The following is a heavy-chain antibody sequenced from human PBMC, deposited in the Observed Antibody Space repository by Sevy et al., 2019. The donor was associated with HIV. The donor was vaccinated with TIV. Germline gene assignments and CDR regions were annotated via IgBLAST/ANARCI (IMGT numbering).Heavy chain of an antibody. CDR2: ISSSSSYI. Sequence: GGSLRLSCAASGFTFSGYSMNWVRQAPGKGLEWVSSISSSSSYIYYADSVKGRFTISRDNAKNSLYLQMTSLRAEDTAVYYCTRDPRTAAAGTRYFDYWGQGTLVTVSS. J-gene: IGHJ4*02. CDR3: TRDPRTAAAGTRYFDY. CDR1: GFTFSGYS. D-gene: IGHD6-13*01. V-gene: IGHV3-21*01.